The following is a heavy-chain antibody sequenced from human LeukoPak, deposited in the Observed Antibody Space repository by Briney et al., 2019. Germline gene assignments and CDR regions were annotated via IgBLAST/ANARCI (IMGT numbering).Heavy chain of an antibody. Sequence: GGSLRLSCTASGFTFGDYAMSWVRQAPGKGLEWVGFIRSKTYGGTIEYAASVKGRFTISRDDSKSIAYLQMNSLKTEDTAVYYCTRVLGHCSSTSCYARDYWGQGALVTVS. J-gene: IGHJ4*02. CDR3: TRVLGHCSSTSCYARDY. CDR2: IRSKTYGGTI. V-gene: IGHV3-49*04. CDR1: GFTFGDYA. D-gene: IGHD2-2*01.